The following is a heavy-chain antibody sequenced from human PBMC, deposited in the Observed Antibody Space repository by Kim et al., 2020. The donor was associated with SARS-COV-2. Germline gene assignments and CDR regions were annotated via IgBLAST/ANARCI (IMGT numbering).Heavy chain of an antibody. CDR1: GFTFSSYE. J-gene: IGHJ5*02. Sequence: GGSLRLSCAASGFTFSSYEMNWVRQAPGKGLEWVSYISSSGSTIYYADSVKGRFTISRDNAKNSLYLQMNSLRAEDTAVYYCARGRILYLDWFDPWGQGTLVTVSS. CDR2: ISSSGSTI. V-gene: IGHV3-48*03. CDR3: ARGRILYLDWFDP. D-gene: IGHD2-8*01.